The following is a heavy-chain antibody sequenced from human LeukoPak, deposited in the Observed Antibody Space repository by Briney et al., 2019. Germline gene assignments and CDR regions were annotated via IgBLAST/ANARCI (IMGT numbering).Heavy chain of an antibody. CDR1: GFTFSSYW. Sequence: GGSLRLSCAASGFTFSSYWMSWVRQAPGKGLEWVANIKQDGSEKYYVDSVKGRFTISRDNAKNSLYLQMNSLRAEDTAVYYCARFYDSSGYYYVRPFDYWGQGTLVTVSS. CDR3: ARFYDSSGYYYVRPFDY. J-gene: IGHJ4*02. V-gene: IGHV3-7*01. D-gene: IGHD3-22*01. CDR2: IKQDGSEK.